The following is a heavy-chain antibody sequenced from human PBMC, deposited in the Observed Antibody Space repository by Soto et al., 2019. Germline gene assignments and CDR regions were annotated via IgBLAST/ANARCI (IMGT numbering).Heavy chain of an antibody. Sequence: PSETLSLTCTVSGASISSVSYYWAWIRQPPGKGLEWIGSFSYSGRTYYSPSLRGRVTISVDTSNNQFSLKLSSVTAAETAVYYCERSGGSDRFLEWLQNYYYSGMDVWGQGTTVTVSS. CDR3: ERSGGSDRFLEWLQNYYYSGMDV. V-gene: IGHV4-39*07. CDR1: GASISSVSYY. D-gene: IGHD3-3*01. J-gene: IGHJ6*02. CDR2: FSYSGRT.